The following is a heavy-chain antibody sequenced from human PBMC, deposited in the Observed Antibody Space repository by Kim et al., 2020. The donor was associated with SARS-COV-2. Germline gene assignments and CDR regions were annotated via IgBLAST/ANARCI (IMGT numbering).Heavy chain of an antibody. CDR1: GFTFSDFY. D-gene: IGHD2-2*01. Sequence: GGSLRLSCAGSGFTFSDFYILWVRQAPGKGLECLSYTSTSGACTNYADTVKGRFTISRDNAENSVSLQMSSLRAEDTAIYYCARGDIWCYAQIDDWGQGTLVTVSS. CDR3: ARGDIWCYAQIDD. V-gene: IGHV3-11*06. CDR2: TSTSGACT. J-gene: IGHJ4*02.